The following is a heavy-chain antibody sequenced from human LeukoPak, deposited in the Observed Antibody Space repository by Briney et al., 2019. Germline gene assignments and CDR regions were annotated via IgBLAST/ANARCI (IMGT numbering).Heavy chain of an antibody. D-gene: IGHD3-10*01. V-gene: IGHV1-69*13. CDR3: ARVVGDYYGSGPYYYYYMDV. CDR1: GGTFSNYA. J-gene: IGHJ6*03. Sequence: SVKVSCKASGGTFSNYAISWVRQAPGQGLEWMGGIIPIFGTANYAQKFQGRVTITADESTRTAYMELSSLRSEDTALYYCARVVGDYYGSGPYYYYYMDVWGKGTTVTISS. CDR2: IIPIFGTA.